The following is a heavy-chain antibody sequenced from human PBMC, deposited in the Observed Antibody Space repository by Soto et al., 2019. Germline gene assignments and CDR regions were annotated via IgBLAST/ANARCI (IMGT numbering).Heavy chain of an antibody. CDR2: IGRSGETI. CDR3: ARDSRGGAARRPTFYY. Sequence: LRLSCVGSGFTFSSFEMNWVRQTPGKGLEWLSYIGRSGETIYYTDSVKGRFTISRDNAKSSLFLQMTGLRDEDTGIYYCARDSRGGAARRPTFYYWGRGTLVTVSS. J-gene: IGHJ4*02. D-gene: IGHD6-6*01. V-gene: IGHV3-48*03. CDR1: GFTFSSFE.